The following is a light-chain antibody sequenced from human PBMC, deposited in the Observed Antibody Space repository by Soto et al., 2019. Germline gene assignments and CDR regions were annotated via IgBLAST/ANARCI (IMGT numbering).Light chain of an antibody. CDR1: SSNIGSNT. V-gene: IGLV1-44*01. CDR2: RNN. CDR3: AAWDDSLNGLV. J-gene: IGLJ3*02. Sequence: QSVLTQPPSVSGTTGKRVTISCSGSSSNIGSNTVNWYQQLPGTTPKLLIYRNNQRPSGVPDRFSGSKSDTSASLAISGLQSEDEADYYCAAWDDSLNGLVFGGGTKLTV.